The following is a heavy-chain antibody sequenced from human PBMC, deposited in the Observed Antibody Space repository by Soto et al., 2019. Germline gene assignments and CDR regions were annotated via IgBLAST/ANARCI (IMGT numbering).Heavy chain of an antibody. CDR3: AVLVDFWSGYYRSQPRQYGMDV. Sequence: ASVKVSCKASGYTFTGYYMHWVRQAPGQGLEWMGWINPNSGGTNYAQKFQGWVTMTRDTSISTAYMELSRLRSDDTAVYYCAVLVDFWSGYYRSQPRQYGMDVWGQGTTVTVSS. J-gene: IGHJ6*02. V-gene: IGHV1-2*04. D-gene: IGHD3-3*01. CDR2: INPNSGGT. CDR1: GYTFTGYY.